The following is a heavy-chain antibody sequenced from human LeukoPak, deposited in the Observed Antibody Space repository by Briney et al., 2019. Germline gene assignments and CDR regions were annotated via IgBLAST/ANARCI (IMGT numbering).Heavy chain of an antibody. V-gene: IGHV3-23*01. D-gene: IGHD2-15*01. J-gene: IGHJ4*02. CDR2: VSSSGSRT. CDR3: AKYGSGGSGRHFDS. Sequence: GGSLRLSCAASGFTFSNCAMGWVRQAPGKGLEWVSAVSSSGSRTYYADSVKGRFTISRDNSKNTLDLQMNSLRAEDTAIYYCAKYGSGGSGRHFDSWGQGTLLTVSS. CDR1: GFTFSNCA.